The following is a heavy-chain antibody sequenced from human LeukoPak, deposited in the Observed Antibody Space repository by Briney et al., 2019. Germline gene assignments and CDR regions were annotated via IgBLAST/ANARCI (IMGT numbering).Heavy chain of an antibody. D-gene: IGHD3/OR15-3a*01. CDR1: GGSMSSGDFY. V-gene: IGHV4-30-4*02. Sequence: SETLSLTCTVSGGSMSSGDFYWSWIRQPPGKGLEWIGYIYYIGTTTYNPSLKSRFSISVDTSKNQFSLKLSSVTAADTAVYYCGRGSGTFDYWGQRTLVTVSS. J-gene: IGHJ4*02. CDR3: GRGSGTFDY. CDR2: IYYIGTT.